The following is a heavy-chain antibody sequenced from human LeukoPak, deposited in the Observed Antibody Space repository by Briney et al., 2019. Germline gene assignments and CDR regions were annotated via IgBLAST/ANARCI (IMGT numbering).Heavy chain of an antibody. V-gene: IGHV4-39*07. J-gene: IGHJ6*02. CDR3: ARDPDYGAGAKMDV. CDR2: IYYSGIT. D-gene: IGHD4-17*01. CDR1: GGSISSSSYY. Sequence: PSETLSLTCTVSGGSISSSSYYWGWIRQPPGKGLEWIGSIYYSGITYYNPSLKSRVSISVDKSKNQSSLRLSSVTAADTAVYYCARDPDYGAGAKMDVWGQGTTVTVFS.